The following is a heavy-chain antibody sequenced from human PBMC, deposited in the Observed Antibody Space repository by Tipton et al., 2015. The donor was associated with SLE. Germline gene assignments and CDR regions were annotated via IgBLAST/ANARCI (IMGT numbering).Heavy chain of an antibody. V-gene: IGHV3-48*03. D-gene: IGHD6-6*01. CDR1: RLSFSSYE. Sequence: SLRLSCAASRLSFSSYEMNWVRQAPGKGLEWVSYITNSGSGSAIYYADSVKGRFTISRDNAKNSLYLQMNGLRAEDTAVYYCAARQRIAFDSWSQGTMVTVSS. J-gene: IGHJ4*02. CDR3: AARQRIAFDS. CDR2: ITNSGSGSAI.